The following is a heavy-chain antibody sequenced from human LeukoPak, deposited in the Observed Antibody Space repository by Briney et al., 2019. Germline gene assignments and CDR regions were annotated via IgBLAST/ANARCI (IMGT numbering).Heavy chain of an antibody. CDR2: MKPNDGNT. Sequence: ASVKVSCKASGYTFTSRNINWVRQAIGQGLEWMGWMKPNDGNTGYAQKLKGRVTMTGNTPISTAYLELRNLRSEDTAVYDCATMDVDGRGSDWFDTWGQGTLVIVSS. CDR3: ATMDVDGRGSDWFDT. D-gene: IGHD2-2*03. CDR1: GYTFTSRN. J-gene: IGHJ5*02. V-gene: IGHV1-8*01.